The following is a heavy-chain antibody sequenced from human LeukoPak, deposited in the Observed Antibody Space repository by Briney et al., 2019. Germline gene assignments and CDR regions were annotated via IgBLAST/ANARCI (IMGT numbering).Heavy chain of an antibody. V-gene: IGHV1-2*02. CDR3: ARGFRLSAIEDWFDP. D-gene: IGHD2-2*02. CDR1: GYTFTRHY. J-gene: IGHJ5*02. CDR2: ITPNSGGT. Sequence: GASVKVSCKASGYTFTRHYMNWVRQAPGQGLEWMGWITPNSGGTKYAQKFQGRVTMTRDTSISTAYMELSGLRSDDTAVYYCARGFRLSAIEDWFDPWGQGTLVTVSS.